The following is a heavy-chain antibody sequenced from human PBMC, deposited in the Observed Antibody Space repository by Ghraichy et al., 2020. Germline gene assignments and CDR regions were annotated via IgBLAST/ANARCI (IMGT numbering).Heavy chain of an antibody. D-gene: IGHD3-10*01. J-gene: IGHJ3*02. Sequence: GGSLRLSCEASGFTLSNYWMTWLRQTPGRGLEWVANINEDGSETNYVDSVKGRFTISRDNAKNSLYLQMNNLGAEDTAVYYCARDSYQFLWRQAVCDAFDIWGQGTMVTVSS. CDR1: GFTLSNYW. CDR3: ARDSYQFLWRQAVCDAFDI. CDR2: INEDGSET. V-gene: IGHV3-7*03.